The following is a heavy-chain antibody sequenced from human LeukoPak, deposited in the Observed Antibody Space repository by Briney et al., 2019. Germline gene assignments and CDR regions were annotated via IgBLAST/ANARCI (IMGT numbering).Heavy chain of an antibody. D-gene: IGHD2-2*01. V-gene: IGHV1-18*01. J-gene: IGHJ5*02. CDR1: GYTFTSYG. Sequence: EASVKVSCKASGYTFTSYGISWVRQAPGQGLEWMGWISAYNGNTNYAQKLQGRVTMTTDTSTSTAYMELRSLRSDDTAVYYCARVGVPVGYCSSTSCYGVGRPGYNWFDPWGQGTLVTVSS. CDR2: ISAYNGNT. CDR3: ARVGVPVGYCSSTSCYGVGRPGYNWFDP.